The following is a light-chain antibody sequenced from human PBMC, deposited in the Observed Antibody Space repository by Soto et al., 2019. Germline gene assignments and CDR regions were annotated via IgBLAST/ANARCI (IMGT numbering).Light chain of an antibody. Sequence: DIQMTQSPSSLSASVGDRVTITCRARQGISNCLAWYQQKTGKVPNLLIYAASTLQSWVPSRFSGSGSGTDFTRTISSLQPEDVATSYCQKYNSAPLTFGGGTKVEIK. J-gene: IGKJ4*01. CDR2: AAS. CDR3: QKYNSAPLT. CDR1: QGISNC. V-gene: IGKV1-27*01.